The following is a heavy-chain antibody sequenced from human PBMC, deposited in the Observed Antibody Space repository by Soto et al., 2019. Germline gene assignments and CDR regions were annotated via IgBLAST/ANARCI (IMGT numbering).Heavy chain of an antibody. CDR3: ARGKRRYYYDSSGYPYADY. V-gene: IGHV4-59*01. CDR2: IYYSGST. J-gene: IGHJ4*02. D-gene: IGHD3-22*01. Sequence: SETLSLTCTVSGGSISSYYWSWIRLPPGKGLEWIGYIYYSGSTNYNPSLKSRVTISVDTSKNQFSLKLSSVTAADTAVYYCARGKRRYYYDSSGYPYADYWGQGTLVSVSA. CDR1: GGSISSYY.